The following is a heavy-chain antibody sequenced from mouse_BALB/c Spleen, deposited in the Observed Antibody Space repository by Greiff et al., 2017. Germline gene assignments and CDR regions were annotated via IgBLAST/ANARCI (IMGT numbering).Heavy chain of an antibody. D-gene: IGHD2-4*01. Sequence: VQLQQSAAELARPGASVKMSCKASGYTFTSYTMHWVKQRPGQGLEWIGYINPSSGYTEYNQKFKDKTTLTADKSSSTAYMQLSSLTSEDSAVYYCARFDYDDFAYWGQGTLVTVSA. J-gene: IGHJ3*01. CDR3: ARFDYDDFAY. CDR2: INPSSGYT. CDR1: GYTFTSYT. V-gene: IGHV1-4*02.